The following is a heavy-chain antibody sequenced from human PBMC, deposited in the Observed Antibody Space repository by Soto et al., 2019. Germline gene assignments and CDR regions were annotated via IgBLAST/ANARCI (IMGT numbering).Heavy chain of an antibody. Sequence: QVQLVQSGAEVKKPGASVKVSCKASGYTFTSYYMHWVRQAPGQGLEWMGIINPSGGSTSYAQKFQGRVTMTRETSTSTVYMELSSLRSEDTAVYYCARDRYAEQWLVGGNWFDPWGQGTLVTVSS. V-gene: IGHV1-46*01. CDR1: GYTFTSYY. CDR2: INPSGGST. D-gene: IGHD6-19*01. J-gene: IGHJ5*02. CDR3: ARDRYAEQWLVGGNWFDP.